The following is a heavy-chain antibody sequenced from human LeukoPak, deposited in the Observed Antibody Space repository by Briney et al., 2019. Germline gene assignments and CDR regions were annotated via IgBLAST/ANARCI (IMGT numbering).Heavy chain of an antibody. Sequence: GGSLRLSCAASGFTFSSHWMQWVRQVPGKRLVWVSRINSDGSDTNYADSVKGRFTISRDNAKNTVYLQMNSLRVEDTAVYYCARGSHHFDSWGQGTLVTVSS. V-gene: IGHV3-74*01. CDR2: INSDGSDT. J-gene: IGHJ5*01. CDR3: ARGSHHFDS. CDR1: GFTFSSHW.